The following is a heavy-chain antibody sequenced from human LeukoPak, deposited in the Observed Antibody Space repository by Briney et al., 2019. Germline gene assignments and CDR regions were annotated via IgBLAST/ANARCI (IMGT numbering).Heavy chain of an antibody. CDR1: GFIFSSHW. J-gene: IGHJ4*02. CDR3: ARVSQFPGISSDY. CDR2: ISSDGWST. V-gene: IGHV3-74*01. D-gene: IGHD2-21*01. Sequence: GGSLRLSCAASGFIFSSHWMHWVRQAPGKGLVWVSRISSDGWSTSYADSVKGRFTASRDNAENTLYLQMNSLRAEDTAVYYCARVSQFPGISSDYWGQGSLVTVSS.